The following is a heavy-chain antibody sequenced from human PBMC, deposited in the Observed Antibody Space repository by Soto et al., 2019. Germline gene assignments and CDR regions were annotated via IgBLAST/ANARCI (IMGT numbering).Heavy chain of an antibody. CDR2: IIPMLGIA. CDR1: GGTFSSYT. D-gene: IGHD5-18*01. Sequence: QVQLVQSGAEVKKPGSSVMVSCKDSGGTFSSYTFSWGREAPGQGLEWMGRIIPMLGIANYAQKFQGRVTITAGKSTSTAYMELSSLRSEDTAVYYCANRGYSYGFVIYWGQGTLVTVSS. CDR3: ANRGYSYGFVIY. J-gene: IGHJ4*02. V-gene: IGHV1-69*02.